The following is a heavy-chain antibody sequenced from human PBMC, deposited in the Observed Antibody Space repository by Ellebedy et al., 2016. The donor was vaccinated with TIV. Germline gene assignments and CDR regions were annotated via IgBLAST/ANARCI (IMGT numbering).Heavy chain of an antibody. V-gene: IGHV1-69*13. J-gene: IGHJ4*02. Sequence: SVKVSXXASGGTFSSYAISWVRQAPGQGLEWMGGIIPIFGTANYAQKFQGRVTITADESTSTAYMELSSLRSEDTAVYYCARERGYSYGSDYFDYWGQGTLVTVSS. CDR3: ARERGYSYGSDYFDY. D-gene: IGHD5-18*01. CDR2: IIPIFGTA. CDR1: GGTFSSYA.